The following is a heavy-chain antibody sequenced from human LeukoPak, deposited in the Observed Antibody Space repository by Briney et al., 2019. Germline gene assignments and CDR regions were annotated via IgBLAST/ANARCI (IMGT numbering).Heavy chain of an antibody. CDR3: TRDRGTYNWLDP. V-gene: IGHV3-73*01. D-gene: IGHD1-26*01. J-gene: IGHJ5*02. CDR1: GFTLSDSA. Sequence: GGALTLSCAASGFTLSDSAIHWVRQASGKGLEWVGLIDRPAKSYATAYGASVGGRFTISRDDSKNTAYLQMDSLKTEDTALYYCTRDRGTYNWLDPWGQGTLVTVSS. CDR2: IDRPAKSYAT.